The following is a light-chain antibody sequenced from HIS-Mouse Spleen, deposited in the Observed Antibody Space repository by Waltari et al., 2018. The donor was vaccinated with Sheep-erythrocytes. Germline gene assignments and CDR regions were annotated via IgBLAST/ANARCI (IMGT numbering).Light chain of an antibody. CDR1: QSVSRY. CDR2: DAS. J-gene: IGKJ1*01. V-gene: IGKV3-11*01. CDR3: QQRSNWWT. Sequence: EIVLTQSPATLSSSPGERATLSCRAIQSVSRYLAWYQPKPGQAPRLLIYDASNRATGIPARFSGSGSGTDFTLTISSLEPEDFAVYYCQQRSNWWTFGQGTKVEIK.